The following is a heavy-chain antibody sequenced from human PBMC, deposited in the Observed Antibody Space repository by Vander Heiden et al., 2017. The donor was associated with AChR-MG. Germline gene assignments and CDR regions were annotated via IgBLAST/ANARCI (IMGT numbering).Heavy chain of an antibody. J-gene: IGHJ5*01. CDR2: ISDSSNTL. CDR1: GFMLKDHF. Sequence: QVHLVESGGGFVNSGGSLRLSCAASGFMLKDHFMTWVRQAPGKGLEWLSDISDSSNTLLYADSLKGRFTIARDNAKNSIHLQMPSLRVQDTAVYYCGRGYLVTYSRGILNWF. V-gene: IGHV3-11*01. D-gene: IGHD2-21*01. CDR3: GRGYLVTYSRGILNWF.